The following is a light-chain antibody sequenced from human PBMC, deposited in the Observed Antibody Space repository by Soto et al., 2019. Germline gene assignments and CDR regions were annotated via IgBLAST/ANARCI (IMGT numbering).Light chain of an antibody. CDR3: QHCNSWPLT. CDR2: DVS. CDR1: QSVSSL. Sequence: EIVLTQSPATLSLSPGERATLSCRASQSVSSLLAWYQQKPGQAPRLLIYDVSNRATGIPARFSGSGSGTDFTLTISSLEPEDFAYYYCQHCNSWPLTFGGGTKVEIK. V-gene: IGKV3-11*01. J-gene: IGKJ4*01.